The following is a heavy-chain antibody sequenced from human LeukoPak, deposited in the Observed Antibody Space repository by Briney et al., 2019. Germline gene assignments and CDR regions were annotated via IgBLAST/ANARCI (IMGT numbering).Heavy chain of an antibody. D-gene: IGHD3-22*01. J-gene: IGHJ2*01. Sequence: PSETLSLTCAVYGGSFSGYYWSWIRQPPGKGLEWIGEINHSGITNYNPSLKSRVTISVDTSKNQFSLKLSSVTAADTAVYYCARTSSSGYYWYFDLWGRGTLVTVSS. CDR3: ARTSSSGYYWYFDL. CDR2: INHSGIT. CDR1: GGSFSGYY. V-gene: IGHV4-34*01.